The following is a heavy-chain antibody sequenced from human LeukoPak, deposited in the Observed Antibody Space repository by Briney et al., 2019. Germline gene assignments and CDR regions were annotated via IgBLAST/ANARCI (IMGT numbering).Heavy chain of an antibody. Sequence: GRSLRLSCAASGFTFSSYGMHWVRQAPGKGLEWVSSISSSSSYIYYADSVKGRFTISRDNAKNSLYLQMNSLRAEDTAVYYCARDYSMDPFDYWGQGTLVTVSS. CDR2: ISSSSSYI. D-gene: IGHD4-11*01. CDR1: GFTFSSYG. V-gene: IGHV3-21*01. J-gene: IGHJ4*02. CDR3: ARDYSMDPFDY.